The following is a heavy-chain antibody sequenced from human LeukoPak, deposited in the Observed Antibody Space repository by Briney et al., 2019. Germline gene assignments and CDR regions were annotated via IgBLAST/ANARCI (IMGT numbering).Heavy chain of an antibody. J-gene: IGHJ6*03. CDR1: GFTFDDYT. V-gene: IGHV3-43*01. CDR2: ISWDGGST. D-gene: IGHD2-2*01. CDR3: AREKEGYCSRTSCYLDYYYYYMDV. Sequence: PGGSLRLSCAASGFTFDDYTMHWVRQAPGKGLEWVSLISWDGGSTYYADSVKGRFTISRDNAKNSLYLQMNSLRAEDTAVYYCAREKEGYCSRTSCYLDYYYYYMDVWGKGTTVTISS.